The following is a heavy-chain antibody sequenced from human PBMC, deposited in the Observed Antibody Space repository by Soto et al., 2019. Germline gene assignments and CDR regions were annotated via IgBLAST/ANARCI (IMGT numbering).Heavy chain of an antibody. D-gene: IGHD2-15*01. CDR1: GFTFSSYA. V-gene: IGHV3-30-3*01. CDR3: ARAGGVLLNS. CDR2: ISYDGSKK. J-gene: IGHJ4*02. Sequence: QVQLVESGGGVVQPGRSLRLSCAASGFTFSSYAMHWVRQAPGKGLEWVAVISYDGSKKYYADSVKGRFTISRDISKNPQYLQMNSLRAEDTGVYYCARAGGVLLNSWGQGTLVTVPS.